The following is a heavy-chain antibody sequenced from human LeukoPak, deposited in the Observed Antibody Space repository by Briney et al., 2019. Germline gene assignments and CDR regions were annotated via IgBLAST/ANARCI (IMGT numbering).Heavy chain of an antibody. D-gene: IGHD2-8*02. CDR2: IAYDGSFD. CDR1: GFIFNDYA. V-gene: IGHV3-30*01. Sequence: GGSLRLSCAASGFIFNDYAMHWVRQAPGKGLEWLALIAYDGSFDYYAASLRGRITISRDNSKSTLFLQMDNLRGDDTAVYYCARDPAGGSGWLDFWGQGTLVTVSS. J-gene: IGHJ5*01. CDR3: ARDPAGGSGWLDF.